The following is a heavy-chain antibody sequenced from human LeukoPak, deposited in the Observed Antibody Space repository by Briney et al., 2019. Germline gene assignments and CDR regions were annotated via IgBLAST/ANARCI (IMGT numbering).Heavy chain of an antibody. CDR1: GFTFSSSE. Sequence: GGSLRLSCAASGFTFSSSEMNWVRQAPGKGPEWLSYISTSGGTIYYADSVKGRFTISRDNAKNSLYLQMNSLRAEDTAVYYCARDGSSGWYWVDYWGQGTLVTVSS. CDR3: ARDGSSGWYWVDY. V-gene: IGHV3-48*03. CDR2: ISTSGGTI. D-gene: IGHD6-19*01. J-gene: IGHJ4*02.